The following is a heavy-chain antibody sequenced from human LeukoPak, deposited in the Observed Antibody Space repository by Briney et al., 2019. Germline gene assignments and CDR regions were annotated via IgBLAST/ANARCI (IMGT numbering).Heavy chain of an antibody. CDR2: IYYSGST. CDR1: GGSISFYY. J-gene: IGHJ4*02. Sequence: PSETLSLTCTVSGGSISFYYWSWIRQPPGKGLEWIGYIYYSGSTNYNPSLKSRVTISVDTSKNQFSLKLSSVTAVDTAVYYCARDRVLHDYWGQGTLVTVSS. D-gene: IGHD2-15*01. V-gene: IGHV4-59*01. CDR3: ARDRVLHDY.